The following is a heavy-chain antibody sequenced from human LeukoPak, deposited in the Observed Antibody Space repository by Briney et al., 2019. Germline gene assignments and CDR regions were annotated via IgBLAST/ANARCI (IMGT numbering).Heavy chain of an antibody. CDR1: GGSISTSSYY. J-gene: IGHJ4*02. CDR2: IFYSGST. D-gene: IGHD3-22*01. Sequence: SETLSLTCIVSGGSISTSSYYWGWIRQPPGKGLEWIGTIFYSGSTYYNPSLKSRVTISVDPSKNQFSLKLSSVTAADTAVYYCASGYYDSSGYYYPFDYWGQGTLVTVYS. V-gene: IGHV4-39*01. CDR3: ASGYYDSSGYYYPFDY.